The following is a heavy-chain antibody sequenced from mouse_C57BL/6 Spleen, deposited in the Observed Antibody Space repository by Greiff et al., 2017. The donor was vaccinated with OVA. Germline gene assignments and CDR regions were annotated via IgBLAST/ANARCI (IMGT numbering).Heavy chain of an antibody. V-gene: IGHV3-6*01. CDR1: GYSITSGYY. D-gene: IGHD1-1*01. CDR3: ARESITTVVEYYFDY. J-gene: IGHJ2*01. CDR2: ISYDGSN. Sequence: EVQLQESGPGLVKPSQSLSLTCSVTGYSITSGYYWNWIRQFPGNKLEWMGYISYDGSNNYNPSLKNRISITRDTSKNQFFLKLNSVTTEDTATYYCARESITTVVEYYFDYWGQGTTLTVSS.